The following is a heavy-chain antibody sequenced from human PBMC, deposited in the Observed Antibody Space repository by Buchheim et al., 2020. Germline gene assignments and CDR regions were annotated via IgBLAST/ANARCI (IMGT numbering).Heavy chain of an antibody. CDR1: GYTFTSYY. J-gene: IGHJ6*02. Sequence: QVQLVQSGAEVKKPGASVKVSCKASGYTFTSYYMHWVRQAPGQGLEWMGIINPSGGSTSYAQKFQGRVTMTRDTSTSTVYMELSSLRSEDTAAYYCASSNTYYYDSSGYYGDYYYYYGMDVWGQGTT. CDR3: ASSNTYYYDSSGYYGDYYYYYGMDV. CDR2: INPSGGST. V-gene: IGHV1-46*03. D-gene: IGHD3-22*01.